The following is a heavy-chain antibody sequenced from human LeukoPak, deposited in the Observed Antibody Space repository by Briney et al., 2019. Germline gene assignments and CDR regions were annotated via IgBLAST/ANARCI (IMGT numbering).Heavy chain of an antibody. Sequence: SETLSLTCTVSGGSISSYYWSWIRQPPGKGLEWIGYIYYSGGTNYNPSLKSRVTISVDTSKNQFSLKLSSVTAADTAVYYCARALVQGGILGAWGQGTLVTVSS. V-gene: IGHV4-59*01. J-gene: IGHJ5*02. D-gene: IGHD3-16*01. CDR2: IYYSGGT. CDR3: ARALVQGGILGA. CDR1: GGSISSYY.